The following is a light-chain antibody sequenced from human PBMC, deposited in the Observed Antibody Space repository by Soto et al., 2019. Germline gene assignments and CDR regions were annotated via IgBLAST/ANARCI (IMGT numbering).Light chain of an antibody. CDR3: QQSFSTPYT. J-gene: IGKJ2*01. CDR1: QSITTY. Sequence: DIPMTQSPSSLSASVGDKVIITCRASQSITTYLNWYQQKPGKAPKLLISTASNLRSEFSSRFSGSGSGTDFTLTINSLQPEDFATYYCQQSFSTPYTFGQGTKLEI. CDR2: TAS. V-gene: IGKV1-39*01.